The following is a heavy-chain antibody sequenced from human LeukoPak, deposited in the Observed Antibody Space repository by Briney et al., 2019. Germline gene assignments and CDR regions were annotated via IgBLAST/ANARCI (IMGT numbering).Heavy chain of an antibody. D-gene: IGHD5-18*01. CDR1: GFTFSSYA. J-gene: IGHJ4*02. V-gene: IGHV3-23*01. CDR2: ISGSGGST. CDR3: AKRSYGFWYYFDY. Sequence: GGSLRLSCAASGFTFSSYAMSWVRQAPGKGLEWVSTISGSGGSTYYADSVKGRFTISRDTSKNTLYLQMNSLRAEDTAVYYCAKRSYGFWYYFDYWGQGTLVTVSS.